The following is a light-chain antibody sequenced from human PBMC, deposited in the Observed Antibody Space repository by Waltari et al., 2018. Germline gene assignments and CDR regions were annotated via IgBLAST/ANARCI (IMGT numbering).Light chain of an antibody. Sequence: IVLTQSPGTLSLSPGERATLSCRASQRISSIYLAWYQQKPGQTPRLLTYGSSSRAPGIPDRFSGSGSGTDFTLTISRLEPEDFAVYYCQRYGDSPKYTFGQGTKLEIK. CDR2: GSS. V-gene: IGKV3-20*01. CDR3: QRYGDSPKYT. J-gene: IGKJ2*01. CDR1: QRISSIY.